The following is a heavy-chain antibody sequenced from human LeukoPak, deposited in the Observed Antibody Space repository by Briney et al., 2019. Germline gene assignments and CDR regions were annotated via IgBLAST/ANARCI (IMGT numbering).Heavy chain of an antibody. V-gene: IGHV3-21*01. CDR3: ARDRKQQLVSYYYYGMDV. J-gene: IGHJ6*02. CDR2: ISSSSSYI. CDR1: GFTFSSYS. Sequence: PGGSLRLSCAASGFTFSSYSMNWVRQAPGKGLEWVSSISSSSSYIYYADSVKGRFTISRDNAKNSLYLQMNSLRAEDTAVYYCARDRKQQLVSYYYYGMDVWGQGTTVTVSS. D-gene: IGHD6-13*01.